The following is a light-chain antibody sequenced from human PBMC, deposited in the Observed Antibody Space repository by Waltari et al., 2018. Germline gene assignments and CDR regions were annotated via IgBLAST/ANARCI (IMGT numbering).Light chain of an antibody. CDR3: CSYAGNYANYV. Sequence: QSALIQPRAVSRSPGHSVIISCTGASSAVGAYDYDSWYQQNPGKTPTLIIYDVNNRPSGVPDRFSGSKSGNTASLTISGLQAEDEADYYCCSYAGNYANYVFGTGTKLT. CDR2: DVN. V-gene: IGLV2-11*01. J-gene: IGLJ1*01. CDR1: SSAVGAYDY.